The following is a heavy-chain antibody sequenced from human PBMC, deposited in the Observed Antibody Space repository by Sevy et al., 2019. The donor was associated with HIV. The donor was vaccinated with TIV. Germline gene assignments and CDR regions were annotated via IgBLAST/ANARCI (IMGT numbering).Heavy chain of an antibody. V-gene: IGHV3-49*03. CDR1: GFTFVDYA. CDR3: TRVLGTISPYYYFSMDV. Sequence: GGSLRLSCTASGFTFVDYAMSWLRQAPGKGLEWVGFIRSKTYGGTTEYAASVKGRFTISRDDSKNIAYLQMNSLKTEDTAVYYCTRVLGTISPYYYFSMDVWGQGTTVTVSS. J-gene: IGHJ6*02. CDR2: IRSKTYGGTT. D-gene: IGHD3-3*01.